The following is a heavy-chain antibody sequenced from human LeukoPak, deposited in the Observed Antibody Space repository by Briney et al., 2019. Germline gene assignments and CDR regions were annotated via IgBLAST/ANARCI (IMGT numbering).Heavy chain of an antibody. J-gene: IGHJ4*02. CDR3: ARDTEGTIDY. D-gene: IGHD4-23*01. CDR2: TWYDGSNK. Sequence: GGSLRLSCAASGFTFNIYGMHWVRQAPGKGLEWVAVTWYDGSNKYYADSVKGRFTISRDSSKNTLYLQMNSLRDEDTAMYYCARDTEGTIDYWGQGTLVTVSS. V-gene: IGHV3-33*01. CDR1: GFTFNIYG.